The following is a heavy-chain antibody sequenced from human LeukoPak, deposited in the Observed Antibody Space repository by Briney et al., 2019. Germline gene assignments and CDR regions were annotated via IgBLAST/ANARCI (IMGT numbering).Heavy chain of an antibody. Sequence: PGGSLRLSCAASEFSFSGSAIHWVRQAPGKGLEWVSYISSSGTTIHYADSVKGRFTISRDNAKNSLYLQMNTLRAEDTAVYYCATFTDYWGQGTLVTVSS. V-gene: IGHV3-48*03. CDR2: ISSSGTTI. CDR3: ATFTDY. J-gene: IGHJ4*02. CDR1: EFSFSGSA.